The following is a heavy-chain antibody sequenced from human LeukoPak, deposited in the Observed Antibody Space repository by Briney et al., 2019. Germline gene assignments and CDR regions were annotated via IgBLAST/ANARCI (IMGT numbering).Heavy chain of an antibody. D-gene: IGHD3-16*01. CDR1: GFTFSDSW. CDR3: ATYTHWVAGDV. V-gene: IGHV3-7*01. CDR2: MNQDGSEK. J-gene: IGHJ6*02. Sequence: GGSLRLSCAASGFTFSDSWMSWVRQAPGKGLEWVANMNQDGSEKDYVDSVKGRFTISRDNARNSLDLQMRSLRAEDTAVYYCATYTHWVAGDVWGQGTTVTVSS.